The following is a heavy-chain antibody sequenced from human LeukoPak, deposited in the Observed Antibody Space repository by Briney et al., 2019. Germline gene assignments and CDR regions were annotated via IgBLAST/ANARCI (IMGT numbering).Heavy chain of an antibody. Sequence: NPSETLSLTCAVYGGSFSGYYWSWIRQPPGKGLEWIGEINHSGSTNYNPSLKSRVTISVDTSKNQFSLKLSSVTAADTAVYYCARGLYDSSGRSLDYWGQGTLVTVSS. V-gene: IGHV4-34*01. CDR2: INHSGST. CDR1: GGSFSGYY. D-gene: IGHD3-22*01. J-gene: IGHJ4*02. CDR3: ARGLYDSSGRSLDY.